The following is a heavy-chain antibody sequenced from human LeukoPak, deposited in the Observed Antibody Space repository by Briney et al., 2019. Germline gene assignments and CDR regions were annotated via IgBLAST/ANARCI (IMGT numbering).Heavy chain of an antibody. V-gene: IGHV4-59*11. J-gene: IGHJ4*02. CDR2: IYYSGST. Sequence: KPSETLSLTCTVSGGSISGHYWNWIRQPPGKGLEWIGYIYYSGSTSYNPSLKSRVTISVDTSKNQFSLKLSSVTAADTAVYYCASRSSIWSGYQDTLYYFDSWGQGTLVTVSS. CDR3: ASRSSIWSGYQDTLYYFDS. D-gene: IGHD3-3*01. CDR1: GGSISGHY.